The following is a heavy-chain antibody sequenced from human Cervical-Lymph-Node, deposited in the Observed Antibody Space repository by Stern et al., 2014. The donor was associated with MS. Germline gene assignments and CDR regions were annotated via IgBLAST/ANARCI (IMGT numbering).Heavy chain of an antibody. CDR1: GGSISSGSYY. CDR2: IYTSGST. V-gene: IGHV4-61*02. Sequence: QVQLQESGPGLVKPSQTLSLTCTVSGGSISSGSYYWSWIRQPAGKGLEWIGRIYTSGSTNYNPSLKSRVTISVDTPTNQFSLKLSALTAADTAVYYCARAYGGWYFPLEFDYWGQGTLVTVSS. CDR3: ARAYGGWYFPLEFDY. J-gene: IGHJ4*02. D-gene: IGHD6-19*01.